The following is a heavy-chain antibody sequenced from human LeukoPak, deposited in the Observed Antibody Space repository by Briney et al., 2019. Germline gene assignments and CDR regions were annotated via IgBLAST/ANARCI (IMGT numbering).Heavy chain of an antibody. CDR2: LNPNSGNA. CDR3: ARRKFLGWFDP. D-gene: IGHD7-27*01. V-gene: IGHV1-8*03. Sequence: GASVKVSCKAPGYIFTTYDIGWVRQAPGQGLEWMGWLNPNSGNAGYAQKFQGRVTISRNTSISTAYMELSSLRSDDTAIYYCARRKFLGWFDPWGQGTLVTVSS. J-gene: IGHJ5*02. CDR1: GYIFTTYD.